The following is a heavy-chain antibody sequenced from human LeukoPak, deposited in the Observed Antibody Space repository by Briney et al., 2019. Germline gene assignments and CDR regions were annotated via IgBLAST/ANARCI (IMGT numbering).Heavy chain of an antibody. CDR3: ATVGSGYHDAFDI. V-gene: IGHV1-24*01. D-gene: IGHD3-22*01. CDR2: FDPEDGET. Sequence: ASVKVSCKASGYTFTSYGISWVRQAPGQGLEWMGGFDPEDGETIYAQKFQGRVTMTEDTSTDTAYMELSSLRSEDTAVYYCATVGSGYHDAFDIWGQGTMVTVSS. J-gene: IGHJ3*02. CDR1: GYTFTSYG.